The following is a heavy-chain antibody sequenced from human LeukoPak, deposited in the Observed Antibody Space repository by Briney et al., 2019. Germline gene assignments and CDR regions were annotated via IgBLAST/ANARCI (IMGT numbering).Heavy chain of an antibody. CDR3: APFNIVVVPAVDDAFDF. J-gene: IGHJ3*01. Sequence: ASVKVSCKVSGYTLTELSMHWVRQAPGKGLEWMGGFDPEDGETIYAQKFQGRVTMTEDTSTDTAYMELSRLRSEDTAVYYCAPFNIVVVPAVDDAFDFWGQGAIVSVSS. CDR1: GYTLTELS. D-gene: IGHD2-2*01. V-gene: IGHV1-24*01. CDR2: FDPEDGET.